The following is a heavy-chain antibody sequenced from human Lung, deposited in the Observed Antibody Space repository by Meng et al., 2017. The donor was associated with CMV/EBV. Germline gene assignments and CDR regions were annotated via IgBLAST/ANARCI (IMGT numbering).Heavy chain of an antibody. D-gene: IGHD3-9*01. CDR2: VSGSGSTT. Sequence: GESLKISCAASGFTFNTHAMNWVRQAPGKGLEWIAGVSGSGSTTYYADSVRGRFTVSRDNSRNTLDLQMDSLRPADTAVYYCAKDLLASYFYYYAMDVWWPETXVTVYS. CDR3: AKDLLASYFYYYAMDV. J-gene: IGHJ6*01. CDR1: GFTFNTHA. V-gene: IGHV3-23*01.